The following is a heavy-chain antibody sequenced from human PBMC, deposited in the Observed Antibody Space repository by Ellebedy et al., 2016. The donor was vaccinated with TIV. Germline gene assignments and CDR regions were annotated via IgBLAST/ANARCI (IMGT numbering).Heavy chain of an antibody. V-gene: IGHV3-23*01. CDR1: GFTFSSYA. CDR2: INANGDSI. J-gene: IGHJ4*02. D-gene: IGHD3-10*01. Sequence: GESLKISCAASGFTFSSYAMSWVRQAPGQGLEWISGINANGDSIAYADSVKGRFTISRDNSKDTLFLQMNSLRAEDTAVYYCASSRYHYYLGNTIFAYWGQGALVTVSS. CDR3: ASSRYHYYLGNTIFAY.